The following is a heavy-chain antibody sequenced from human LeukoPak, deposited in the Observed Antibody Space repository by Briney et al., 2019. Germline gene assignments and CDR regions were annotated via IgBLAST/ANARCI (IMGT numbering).Heavy chain of an antibody. V-gene: IGHV3-23*01. D-gene: IGHD6-13*01. Sequence: GGSLRLSCAASGFTFSSYAMSWVRQAPGKGLEWVSAISGSGGSTYYAGSVKGRFTISRDNSKNTLYLQMNSLRAEDTAVYYCAKVTLGIAAAGTPFDYWGQGTLVTVSS. J-gene: IGHJ4*02. CDR1: GFTFSSYA. CDR2: ISGSGGST. CDR3: AKVTLGIAAAGTPFDY.